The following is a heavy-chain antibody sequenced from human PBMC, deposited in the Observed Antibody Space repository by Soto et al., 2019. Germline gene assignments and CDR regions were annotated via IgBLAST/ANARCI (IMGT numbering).Heavy chain of an antibody. CDR3: ARDLSVNPMGLYYYYYGMDV. D-gene: IGHD3-10*01. J-gene: IGHJ6*02. V-gene: IGHV3-33*01. CDR1: GFTFSSYG. CDR2: IWYDGSNK. Sequence: HPGGSLRLSCAASGFTFSSYGMHWVRQAPGKGLEWVAVIWYDGSNKYYADSVKGRFTISRDNSKNTLYLQMNSLRAEDTAVYYCARDLSVNPMGLYYYYYGMDVWGQGTTVTVSS.